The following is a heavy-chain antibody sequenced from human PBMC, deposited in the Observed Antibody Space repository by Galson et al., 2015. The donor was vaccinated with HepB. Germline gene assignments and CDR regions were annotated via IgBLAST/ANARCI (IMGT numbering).Heavy chain of an antibody. CDR2: FDPEDGET. D-gene: IGHD3-3*01. J-gene: IGHJ3*02. V-gene: IGHV1-24*01. Sequence: SVKVSCKVSGYTLTELSMHWVRQAPGKGLEWMGGFDPEDGETIYAQKFQGRVTMTEDTSTDTAYMELSSLRSEDTAVYYCATIIDFSDAFDIWGQGTMVPVSS. CDR3: ATIIDFSDAFDI. CDR1: GYTLTELS.